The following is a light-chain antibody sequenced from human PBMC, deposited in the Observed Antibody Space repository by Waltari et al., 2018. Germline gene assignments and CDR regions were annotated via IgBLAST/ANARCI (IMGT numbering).Light chain of an antibody. Sequence: QPVLTQSSSASASLGSSVKLTCTLSSGHSTYIVAWHQQQPGKAPRYLMKVENSGTYNSGSGVPDRFSGSSSGADRYLSISNLQSEDEADYYCETWDSKGVFGGGTKLTVV. CDR3: ETWDSKGV. J-gene: IGLJ3*02. V-gene: IGLV4-60*03. CDR1: SGHSTYI. CDR2: VENSGTY.